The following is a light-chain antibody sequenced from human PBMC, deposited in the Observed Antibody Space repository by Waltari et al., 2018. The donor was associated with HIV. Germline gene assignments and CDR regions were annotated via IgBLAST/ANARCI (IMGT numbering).Light chain of an antibody. J-gene: IGLJ1*01. CDR1: SSDIGGYNY. V-gene: IGLV2-14*01. CDR3: CSYTSTTAFDV. CDR2: EVS. Sequence: QSALPQPASVSGSPGQSVTISCTGTSSDIGGYNYVSWYQQHPGKAPKLIISEVSNRPSGVSDRFSGSKSGNTASLTSSGLQAEDEADYYCCSYTSTTAFDVFGTGTRVSVL.